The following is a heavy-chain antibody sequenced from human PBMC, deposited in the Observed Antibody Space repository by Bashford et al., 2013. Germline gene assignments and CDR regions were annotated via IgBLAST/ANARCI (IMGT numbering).Heavy chain of an antibody. CDR1: GGSISSSSYY. D-gene: IGHD2-21*02. Sequence: SETLSLTCTVSGGSISSSSYYWGWIRQPPGKGLEWIGSIYYSGSTYYNPSLKSRVTISVDTSKNQFSLKLSSVTAADTAVYYCARGGKVVVTAIPYNWFDPWGQGTLVTVSS. J-gene: IGHJ5*02. CDR3: ARGGKVVVTAIPYNWFDP. V-gene: IGHV4-39*01. CDR2: IYYSGST.